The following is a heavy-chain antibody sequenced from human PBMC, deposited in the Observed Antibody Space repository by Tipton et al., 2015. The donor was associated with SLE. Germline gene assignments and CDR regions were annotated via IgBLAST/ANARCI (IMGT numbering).Heavy chain of an antibody. CDR2: IYYSGST. CDR1: GGPITSDNYY. Sequence: GLVKPSKTLSLTCTVSGGPITSDNYYWSWIRQPPGKGLEWIGYIYYSGSTNYNPSLKSRVTISVDTSKKQFSLKLSSVTAADTAVYYCARVVKGSSWYWFDPWGQGTLVPVSS. J-gene: IGHJ5*02. D-gene: IGHD6-13*01. V-gene: IGHV4-61*01. CDR3: ARVVKGSSWYWFDP.